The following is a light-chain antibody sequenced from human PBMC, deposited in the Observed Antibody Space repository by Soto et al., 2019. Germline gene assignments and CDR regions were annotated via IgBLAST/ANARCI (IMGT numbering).Light chain of an antibody. CDR3: QQYYSFPIT. CDR2: AAS. V-gene: IGKV1-8*01. J-gene: IGKJ5*01. Sequence: IQMTQSPSSLSASVVDRVTITCRASQDISRWLAWYQQKPGKAPELLIYAASTLQSGVPSRFSGSGSGTDFTLTISCLQSEDFATYYCQQYYSFPITFGQGTRLEIK. CDR1: QDISRW.